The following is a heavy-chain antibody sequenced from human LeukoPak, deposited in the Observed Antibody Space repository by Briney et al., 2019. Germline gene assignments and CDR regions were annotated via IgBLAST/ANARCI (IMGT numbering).Heavy chain of an antibody. V-gene: IGHV3-23*01. CDR2: ISGSGGST. J-gene: IGHJ4*02. D-gene: IGHD1-26*01. CDR3: ARGAAWELLRVYYFDY. Sequence: GGSLRLSCAASGFTFSSYAMSWVRQAPGKGLEWVSAISGSGGSTYYADSVKGRFTISRDNSKNTLYLQMNSLRAEDTAVYYCARGAAWELLRVYYFDYWGQGTLVTVSS. CDR1: GFTFSSYA.